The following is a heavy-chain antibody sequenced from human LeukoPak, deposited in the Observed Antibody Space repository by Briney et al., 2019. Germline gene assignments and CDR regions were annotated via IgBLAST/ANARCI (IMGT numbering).Heavy chain of an antibody. CDR3: ARGSKGVATHDDYYYYMDV. CDR1: GYTFTSYG. D-gene: IGHD5-12*01. V-gene: IGHV1-18*01. CDR2: ISAYNGNT. Sequence: GASVKVSCKASGYTFTSYGISWVRQAPGQGLEWMGWISAYNGNTNYAQKLQGRVTMTTDTSTGTAYMVLRSLRSDDTAVYYCARGSKGVATHDDYYYYMDVWGKGTTVTISS. J-gene: IGHJ6*03.